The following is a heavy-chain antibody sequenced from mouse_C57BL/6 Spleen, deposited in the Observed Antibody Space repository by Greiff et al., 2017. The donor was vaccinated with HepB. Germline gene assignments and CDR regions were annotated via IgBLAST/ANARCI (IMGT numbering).Heavy chain of an antibody. Sequence: DVHLVESGGGLVKPGGSLKLSCAASGFTFSSYAMSWVRQTPEKRLEWVATISDGGSYTYYPDNVKGRFTISRDNAKNNLYLQMSHLKSEDTAMYYCARDPYDYDGWFAYWGQGTLVTVSA. J-gene: IGHJ3*01. CDR2: ISDGGSYT. D-gene: IGHD2-4*01. V-gene: IGHV5-4*01. CDR3: ARDPYDYDGWFAY. CDR1: GFTFSSYA.